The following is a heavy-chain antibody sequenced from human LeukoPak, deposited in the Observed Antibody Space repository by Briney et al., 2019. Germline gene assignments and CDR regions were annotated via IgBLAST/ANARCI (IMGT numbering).Heavy chain of an antibody. CDR3: ARGGALLWFGELPHSKYYFDY. V-gene: IGHV3-48*03. CDR2: ISSSGSTI. J-gene: IGHJ4*02. Sequence: GGSLRLSCAASGFTFSSYEMNWVRQAPGKGLEWVSYISSSGSTIYYADSVKGRFTISRDNAKNSLYLQMNSLRAEDTAVYYCARGGALLWFGELPHSKYYFDYWGQGTLVTVSS. CDR1: GFTFSSYE. D-gene: IGHD3-10*01.